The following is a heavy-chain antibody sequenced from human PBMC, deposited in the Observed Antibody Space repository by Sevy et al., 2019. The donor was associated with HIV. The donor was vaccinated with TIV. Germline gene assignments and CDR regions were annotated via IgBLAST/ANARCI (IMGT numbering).Heavy chain of an antibody. J-gene: IGHJ4*01. Sequence: GGSLRLSCAVSGLTVSSNYMSWVRQAPGKGLEWVSLIDSGGATYYADAVNGRFTISRDESKKIPYLQMDSLRAEDTAMYYCARGGIDINWFRSFEYRGRGTLVTVSS. D-gene: IGHD1-1*01. CDR2: IDSGGAT. CDR1: GLTVSSNY. V-gene: IGHV3-53*01. CDR3: ARGGIDINWFRSFEY.